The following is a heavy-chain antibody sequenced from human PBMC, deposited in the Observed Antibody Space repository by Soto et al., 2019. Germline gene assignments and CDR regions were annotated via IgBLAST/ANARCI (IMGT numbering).Heavy chain of an antibody. Sequence: GGALRLSCAASGFTFSDYYMSWIRQAPGKGLEWVSYISSSSSYTNYADSVKGRFTISRDNAKNSLYLQMNSLRAEDTAVYYCARAPGGYSYGLNTYYSDYCGQGTLVTVSS. CDR2: ISSSSSYT. V-gene: IGHV3-11*05. D-gene: IGHD5-18*01. CDR1: GFTFSDYY. CDR3: ARAPGGYSYGLNTYYSDY. J-gene: IGHJ4*02.